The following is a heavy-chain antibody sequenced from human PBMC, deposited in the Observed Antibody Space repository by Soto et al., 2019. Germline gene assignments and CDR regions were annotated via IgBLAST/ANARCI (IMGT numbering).Heavy chain of an antibody. CDR2: INNDGSST. V-gene: IGHV3-74*01. Sequence: PGGSLRLSWAPSGFTFSSFWMHWVPQAPGKGLVWVSRINNDGSSTAYADSAKGRFTISRDNAKSTLYLQVTSLRAEDTAVYYCARDPRRGNTDYELDGWWQGTTVT. J-gene: IGHJ6*01. CDR1: GFTFSSFW. CDR3: ARDPRRGNTDYELDG. D-gene: IGHD4-17*01.